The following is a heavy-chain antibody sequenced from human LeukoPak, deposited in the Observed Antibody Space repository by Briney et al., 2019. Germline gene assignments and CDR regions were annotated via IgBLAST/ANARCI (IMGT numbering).Heavy chain of an antibody. CDR2: ISGSGGST. D-gene: IGHD6-13*01. J-gene: IGHJ4*02. V-gene: IGHV3-23*01. CDR3: AKLLSSSWYYFDY. CDR1: GFTFSSYA. Sequence: TGGSLRLSCAASGFTFSSYAMSRVRQAPGKGLEWVSAISGSGGSTYYADSVKGRFTISRDNSKNTLYLQMNSLRAEDTAVYYCAKLLSSSWYYFDYWGQGTLVTVSS.